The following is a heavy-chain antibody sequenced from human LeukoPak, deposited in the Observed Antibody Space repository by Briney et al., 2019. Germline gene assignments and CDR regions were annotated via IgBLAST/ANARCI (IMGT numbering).Heavy chain of an antibody. CDR1: EFTFSNFA. Sequence: GGSLRLACAASEFTFSNFAMSWVRLPPRKWMEWVSTISVSGDNTYYADSVKGRFNIYRDNSKNTLSLNMITLRAEDTAVYYCAKDLLQTFFFDSSGYYSDAFGMWGQGTMVTVSP. D-gene: IGHD3-22*01. CDR2: ISVSGDNT. CDR3: AKDLLQTFFFDSSGYYSDAFGM. V-gene: IGHV3-23*01. J-gene: IGHJ3*02.